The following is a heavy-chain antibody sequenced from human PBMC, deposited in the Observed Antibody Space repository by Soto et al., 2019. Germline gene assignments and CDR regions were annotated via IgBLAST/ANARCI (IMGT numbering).Heavy chain of an antibody. CDR2: INPNGGST. Sequence: QVQLVQSGAEVKRPGASVKLSCKASGYTFTSSYIHWVRQAPGQGLEWMAIINPNGGSTNYAQKFPGRVTMTRDTSTTTVYMELSSLTSEDTAVYYCARSLMEGDYWGQGTLVTVSS. CDR3: ARSLMEGDY. CDR1: GYTFTSSY. J-gene: IGHJ4*02. V-gene: IGHV1-46*03. D-gene: IGHD1-1*01.